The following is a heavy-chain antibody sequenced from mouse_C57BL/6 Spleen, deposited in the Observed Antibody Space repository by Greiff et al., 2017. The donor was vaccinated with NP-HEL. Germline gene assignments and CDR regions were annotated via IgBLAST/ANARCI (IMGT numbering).Heavy chain of an antibody. J-gene: IGHJ3*01. CDR3: ARGDGYDGFAY. D-gene: IGHD2-2*01. Sequence: VHLVESGPGLVQPSQSLSITCTVSGFSLTSYGVHWVRQSPGKGLEWLGVIWSGGSTDYNAAFISRLSISKDNSKSQVFFKMNSLQADDTAIYYCARGDGYDGFAYWGQGTLVTVSA. CDR2: IWSGGST. V-gene: IGHV2-2*01. CDR1: GFSLTSYG.